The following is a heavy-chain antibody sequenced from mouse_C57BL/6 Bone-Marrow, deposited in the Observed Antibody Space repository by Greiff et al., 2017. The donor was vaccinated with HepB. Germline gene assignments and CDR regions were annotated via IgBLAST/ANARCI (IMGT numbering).Heavy chain of an antibody. V-gene: IGHV5-4*01. J-gene: IGHJ3*01. CDR2: ISDGGSYT. CDR1: GFTFSSYA. CDR3: ARDPHYYGSSFFAY. D-gene: IGHD1-1*01. Sequence: DVHLVESGGGLVKPGGSLKLSCAASGFTFSSYAMSWVRQTPEKRLEWVATISDGGSYTYYPDNVKGRFTISRDNAKNNLYLQMSHLKSEDTAMYYCARDPHYYGSSFFAYWGQGTLVTVSA.